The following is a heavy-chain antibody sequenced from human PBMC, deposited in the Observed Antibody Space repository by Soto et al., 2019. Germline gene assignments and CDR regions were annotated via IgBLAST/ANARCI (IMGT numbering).Heavy chain of an antibody. D-gene: IGHD2-15*01. J-gene: IGHJ4*02. CDR2: IIPILGIA. Sequence: GASVKVSCKASGGTFSSYTISWVRQAPGQGLEWMGRIIPILGIANYAQKFQGRVTITADESTSTAYMELSSLRSEDTAVYYCARMGYCSGGSCSNFDYWGQGMMVTVSS. CDR1: GGTFSSYT. V-gene: IGHV1-69*02. CDR3: ARMGYCSGGSCSNFDY.